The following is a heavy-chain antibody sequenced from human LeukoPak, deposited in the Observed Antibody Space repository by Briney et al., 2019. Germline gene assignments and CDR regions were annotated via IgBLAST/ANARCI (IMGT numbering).Heavy chain of an antibody. CDR2: ISSSGSTI. CDR3: ARGGSYSFGDDY. J-gene: IGHJ4*02. Sequence: SGGSLRLSCAASGFTFSSYEMNWVRQAPGKGLEWVSYISSSGSTIYYADSVKGRFTISRDNAKSSLYLQMNSLRAEDTAVYYCARGGSYSFGDDYWGQGTLVTVSS. CDR1: GFTFSSYE. D-gene: IGHD1-26*01. V-gene: IGHV3-48*03.